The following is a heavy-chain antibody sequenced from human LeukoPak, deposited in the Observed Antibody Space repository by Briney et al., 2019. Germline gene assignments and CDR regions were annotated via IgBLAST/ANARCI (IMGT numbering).Heavy chain of an antibody. Sequence: SETLSLTCTVSGGSISSYYWSWIRQPPGKGLEWIGYIYYSGSTNYNPSLKSRVTISVDTSKNQFSLKLSSVTAADTAVYFCTRDTGTTGEVKFDPWGQGTLVTVSS. J-gene: IGHJ5*02. V-gene: IGHV4-59*01. CDR3: TRDTGTTGEVKFDP. CDR1: GGSISSYY. CDR2: IYYSGST. D-gene: IGHD4-17*01.